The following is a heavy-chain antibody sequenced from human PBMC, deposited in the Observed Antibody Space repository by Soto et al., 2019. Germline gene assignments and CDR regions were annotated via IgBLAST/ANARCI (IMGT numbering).Heavy chain of an antibody. CDR3: ARGATVTQSHH. Sequence: QVQLQESGPGLVKPSETLSLTCTVSGVSVNSXXXXXXXXXXXPGKGLEWIGFGSYSGTTNYQPSLKSLVTISPHTSRSQTPLQVTSLPPADTAVYYCARGATVTQSHHWGQGTLVTVSS. D-gene: IGHD4-17*01. CDR1: GVSVNSXXXX. V-gene: IGHV4-61*01. J-gene: IGHJ5*02. CDR2: GSYSGTT.